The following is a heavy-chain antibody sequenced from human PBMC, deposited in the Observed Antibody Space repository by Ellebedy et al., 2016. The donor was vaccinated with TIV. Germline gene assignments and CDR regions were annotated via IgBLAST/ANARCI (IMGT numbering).Heavy chain of an antibody. CDR2: MNPNSGNT. Sequence: ASVTVSCKASGYTFTSYDINWVRQATGQGLEWMGWMNPNSGNTGYAQKFQGRVTMTRTTSITTAYMELSSLRSEDTAVYYCAKGGHYYDSSGYLNMAFDIWGQGTMVTVSS. D-gene: IGHD3-22*01. J-gene: IGHJ3*02. CDR3: AKGGHYYDSSGYLNMAFDI. V-gene: IGHV1-8*01. CDR1: GYTFTSYD.